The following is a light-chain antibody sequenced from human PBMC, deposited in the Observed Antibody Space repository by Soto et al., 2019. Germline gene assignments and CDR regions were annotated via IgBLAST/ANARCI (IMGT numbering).Light chain of an antibody. CDR2: GAS. CDR1: QSVSFNY. J-gene: IGKJ3*01. CDR3: QQLGSSWFT. V-gene: IGKV3-20*01. Sequence: EIVLTQSPGTLSLSPGERATLSCRASQSVSFNYLAWYQQKPGQAPRLLIYGASSRATGIPNRFSGSASVKDSTLTICTLDPDDFAENYCQQLGSSWFTFGPGTKVDIK.